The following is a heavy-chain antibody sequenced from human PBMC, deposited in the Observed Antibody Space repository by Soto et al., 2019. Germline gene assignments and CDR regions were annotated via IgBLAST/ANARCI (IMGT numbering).Heavy chain of an antibody. D-gene: IGHD3-16*02. CDR3: AKVGRTENYDYIWGSYRYEFDY. V-gene: IGHV3-23*01. CDR1: GFTFSSYA. Sequence: GGSLRLSCAASGFTFSSYAMSWVRQAPGKGLEWVSAISGSGGSTYYADSVKGRFTISRDNSKNTLYLQMNSLRAEDKDVYYCAKVGRTENYDYIWGSYRYEFDYWGQGTLVTVSS. J-gene: IGHJ4*02. CDR2: ISGSGGST.